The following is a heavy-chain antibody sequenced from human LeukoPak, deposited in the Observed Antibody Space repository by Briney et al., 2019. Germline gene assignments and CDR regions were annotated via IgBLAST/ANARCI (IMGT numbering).Heavy chain of an antibody. Sequence: GGSLRLSCAASGFTVSTNYMNWVRQAPGTGLEWVSVISGNGGNTYYADSVKGRFTISRDNSKNTLYLQMNSLRAEDTAVYYCARGGDFWSGYSRGYYMDVWGKGTTVTVSS. CDR2: ISGNGGNT. J-gene: IGHJ6*03. V-gene: IGHV3-23*01. D-gene: IGHD3-3*01. CDR3: ARGGDFWSGYSRGYYMDV. CDR1: GFTVSTNY.